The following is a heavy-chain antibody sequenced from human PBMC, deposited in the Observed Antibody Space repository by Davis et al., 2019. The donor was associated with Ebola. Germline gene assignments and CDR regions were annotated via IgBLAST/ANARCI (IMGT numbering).Heavy chain of an antibody. D-gene: IGHD6-6*01. CDR3: AGLGVGGIAAHVYYYYMDV. Sequence: SETLSLTCTVSGGSISSYYWSWIRQPAGKGLEWIGRIYTSGSTNYNPSLKSRVTMSVDTSKNQFSLKLSSVTAADTAVYYCAGLGVGGIAAHVYYYYMDVWGKGTTVTVSS. CDR1: GGSISSYY. J-gene: IGHJ6*03. V-gene: IGHV4-4*07. CDR2: IYTSGST.